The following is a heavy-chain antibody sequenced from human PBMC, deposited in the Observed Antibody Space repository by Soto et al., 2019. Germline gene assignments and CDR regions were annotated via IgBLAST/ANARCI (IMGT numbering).Heavy chain of an antibody. V-gene: IGHV3-33*01. CDR2: IWYDASDK. J-gene: IGHJ5*02. Sequence: QVQLVESGGGVVQPGTSLRLSCVASGFTFSSYGMHWVRQAPGKGLEWVAVIWYDASDKFYADSVKGRFTISRDNSKNTLYLQMNSLRAEDTAVYYCAPWQQLARDNGFDPRGQGTLVTVSS. CDR1: GFTFSSYG. D-gene: IGHD6-13*01. CDR3: APWQQLARDNGFDP.